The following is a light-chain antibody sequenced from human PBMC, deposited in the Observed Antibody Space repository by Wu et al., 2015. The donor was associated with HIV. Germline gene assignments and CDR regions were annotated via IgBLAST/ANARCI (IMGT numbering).Light chain of an antibody. CDR3: QQYAGSPLT. CDR1: QNIANG. Sequence: EVVMTQSPDTLSVSPGDRATLSCRASQNIANGLAWYQQKHGQAPRLLLYGASTRATGIPDRFTGSGSGTDFTLTISRLEPEDFAVYFCQQYAGSPLTFGGGTKVEI. J-gene: IGKJ4*01. CDR2: GAS. V-gene: IGKV3-20*01.